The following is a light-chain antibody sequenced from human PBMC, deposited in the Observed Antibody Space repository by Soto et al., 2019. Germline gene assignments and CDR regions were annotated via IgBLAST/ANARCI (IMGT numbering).Light chain of an antibody. Sequence: EIVLTQSPGTLSLSPGERATLSCRASQSVSSSYLAWYQQKPGQAPRLLIYGASSRATGIPDRFSGSGSGTDFSLTISRLAPEDFAVYYCQQYGSSPLTFRGGIKVEIK. CDR1: QSVSSSY. CDR3: QQYGSSPLT. CDR2: GAS. J-gene: IGKJ4*01. V-gene: IGKV3-20*01.